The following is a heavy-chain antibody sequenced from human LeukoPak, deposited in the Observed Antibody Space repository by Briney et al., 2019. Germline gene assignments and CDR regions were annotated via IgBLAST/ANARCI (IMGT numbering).Heavy chain of an antibody. CDR3: AKDIKGSGSYYDSSGYPYYYYGMDV. CDR2: ISWDGGST. CDR1: GFTFDDYT. Sequence: GGSLRLSCAASGFTFDDYTMHWVRQAPGKGLEWVSLISWDGGSTYYADSVKGRFTISRDNSKNSLYLQMNSLRTEDTALYYCAKDIKGSGSYYDSSGYPYYYYGMDVWGQGTTVTVSS. V-gene: IGHV3-43*01. J-gene: IGHJ6*02. D-gene: IGHD3-22*01.